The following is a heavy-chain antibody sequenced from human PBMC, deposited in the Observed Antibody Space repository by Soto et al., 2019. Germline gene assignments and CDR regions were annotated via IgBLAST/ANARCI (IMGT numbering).Heavy chain of an antibody. V-gene: IGHV4-39*01. CDR2: IYYSGST. D-gene: IGHD2-15*01. CDR3: ARGYCSGGSCYSFFFYLVDYYGMDV. CDR1: GGSISSSSYY. Sequence: SETLSLTCTVSGGSISSSSYYWGWIRQPPGKGLEWIGSIYYSGSTYYNPSLKSRVTISVDTSKNQFSLKLSSVTAADTAVYYCARGYCSGGSCYSFFFYLVDYYGMDVWGQGTTVTVSS. J-gene: IGHJ6*02.